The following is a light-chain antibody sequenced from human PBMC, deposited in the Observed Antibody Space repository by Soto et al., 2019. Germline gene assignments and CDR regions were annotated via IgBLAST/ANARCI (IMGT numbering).Light chain of an antibody. CDR1: ETVDTSS. Sequence: EIVLTQSPGPLPLSPGETATLSCRASETVDTSSLGWYQQKPGRAPSLLIYSVSRRATGNPDRFSASGSATDFTLTITRLEPEDFAVYYCHQYGSSPLTFGGGTKVEI. CDR3: HQYGSSPLT. CDR2: SVS. J-gene: IGKJ4*01. V-gene: IGKV3-20*01.